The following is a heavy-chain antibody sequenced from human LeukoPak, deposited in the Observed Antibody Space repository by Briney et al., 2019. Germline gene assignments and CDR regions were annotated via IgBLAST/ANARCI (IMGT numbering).Heavy chain of an antibody. CDR1: GYTFTSYG. D-gene: IGHD6-13*01. CDR2: ISGYNGNT. V-gene: IGHV1-18*04. CDR3: ARCSSSNQPPLY. Sequence: GASVTVSCKASGYTFTSYGISWVRQAPGQGLEGMGWISGYNGNTNYAQKLQGRVTITTDTSTRTAYMQLRSLTSDDTAVYYCARCSSSNQPPLYWGQGTLVTASS. J-gene: IGHJ4*02.